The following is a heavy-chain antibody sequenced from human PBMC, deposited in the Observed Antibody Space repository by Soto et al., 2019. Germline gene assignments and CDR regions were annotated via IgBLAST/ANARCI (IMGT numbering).Heavy chain of an antibody. CDR1: GDSISSMNW. CDR2: IHHSGST. J-gene: IGHJ4*02. D-gene: IGHD3-10*01. V-gene: IGHV4-4*02. Sequence: PSETLSLTCAVSGDSISSMNWWSWVRQPPGKGLEWIGEIHHSGSTNYNPSLKSRVTISVEKSKNQFSLKLSSVTAADTAVYYCARYDYGSGNDYNIDDWGQGILVTVSS. CDR3: ARYDYGSGNDYNIDD.